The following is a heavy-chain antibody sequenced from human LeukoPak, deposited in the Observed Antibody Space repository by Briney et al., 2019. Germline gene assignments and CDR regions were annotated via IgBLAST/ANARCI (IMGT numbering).Heavy chain of an antibody. D-gene: IGHD3-10*01. Sequence: GASVTVSCKASGGTFSSYAISWVRQAPGQGLEWMGGIIPIFGTANYAQKFQGRVTITADESTSTAYMELSSLRSEDTAVYYCARDPSTMVRGVYYYYMDVWGKGTTVTISS. J-gene: IGHJ6*03. CDR2: IIPIFGTA. V-gene: IGHV1-69*13. CDR1: GGTFSSYA. CDR3: ARDPSTMVRGVYYYYMDV.